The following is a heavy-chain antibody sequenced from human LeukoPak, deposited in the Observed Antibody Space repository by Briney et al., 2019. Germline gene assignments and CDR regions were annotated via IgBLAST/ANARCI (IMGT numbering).Heavy chain of an antibody. Sequence: GGSLRLSCEATGFIFSNYWMAWVRQAPGKGLEWVANIKEDGSDKNYVVSMEGRFTISRDNAKNSLYLQMNSVRVEDTAVYYCATDAAYGYDRFDHWGQGTQVTVSS. V-gene: IGHV3-7*01. D-gene: IGHD2-15*01. CDR2: IKEDGSDK. CDR1: GFIFSNYW. CDR3: ATDAAYGYDRFDH. J-gene: IGHJ4*02.